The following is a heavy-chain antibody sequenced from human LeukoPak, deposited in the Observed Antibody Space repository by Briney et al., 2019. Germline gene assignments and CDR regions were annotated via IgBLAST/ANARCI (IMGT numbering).Heavy chain of an antibody. V-gene: IGHV4-34*01. Sequence: SETLPLTCAVYGGSFSGYNWSWIRQPPGKGLEWIGEINHSGSTNYNPSLKSRVTISVDTSKNQFSLKLTSVTAADMAVYYCARVGHSSGWGYYYYGMDAWGQGTTVTVSS. J-gene: IGHJ6*02. D-gene: IGHD6-19*01. CDR1: GGSFSGYN. CDR3: ARVGHSSGWGYYYYGMDA. CDR2: INHSGST.